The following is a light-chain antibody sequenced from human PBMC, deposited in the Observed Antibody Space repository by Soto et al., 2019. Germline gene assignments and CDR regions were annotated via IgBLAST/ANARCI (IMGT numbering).Light chain of an antibody. CDR1: SSNIGSNY. Sequence: QSVLTQPPSASGTPGQRVTISCSGSSSNIGSNYVYWYQHLPGTAPKLLIYRNNQRPSGVPDRFSGSKSGTSASLAISGLRSKDEADNYCAAWDDSLSVYVFXTGTKLTVL. CDR3: AAWDDSLSVYV. CDR2: RNN. V-gene: IGLV1-47*01. J-gene: IGLJ1*01.